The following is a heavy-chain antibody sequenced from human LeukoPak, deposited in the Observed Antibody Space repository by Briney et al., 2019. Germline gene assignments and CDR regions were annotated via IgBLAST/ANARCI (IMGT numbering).Heavy chain of an antibody. D-gene: IGHD3-10*01. Sequence: ASVKVSCKASGYTFTSYGISWVRQAPGKGLEWMGWISAYNGNTNYAQKVQGRVTMTTDTSTSTAYMELRSLRSDDTAVYYCARVPPSYGSGSYWAGDYWGQGTLVTVSS. J-gene: IGHJ4*02. CDR1: GYTFTSYG. CDR3: ARVPPSYGSGSYWAGDY. CDR2: ISAYNGNT. V-gene: IGHV1-18*01.